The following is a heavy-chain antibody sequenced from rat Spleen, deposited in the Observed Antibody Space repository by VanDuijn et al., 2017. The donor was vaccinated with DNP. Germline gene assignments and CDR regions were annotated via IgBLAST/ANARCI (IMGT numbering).Heavy chain of an antibody. CDR2: ISYDGSST. V-gene: IGHV5-29*01. J-gene: IGHJ2*01. D-gene: IGHD1-5*01. CDR1: GFTFSNYG. CDR3: ASHLQHRFGG. Sequence: EVQLVESGGGLVQPGRSLKLSCAASGFTFSNYGMAWVRQAPTKGLEWVATISYDGSSTYYRDSVKGRFTISKDNAKTTLYLKMDSLRSEDTATNYCASHLQHRFGGWGQGVMVTVSS.